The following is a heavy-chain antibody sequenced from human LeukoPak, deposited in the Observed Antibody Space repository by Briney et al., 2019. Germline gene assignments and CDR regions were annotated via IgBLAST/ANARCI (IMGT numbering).Heavy chain of an antibody. D-gene: IGHD3-22*01. CDR3: ARIDDSSGYNYNYYGMDI. Sequence: GGSLRLSCEASGFTFSSYSMNWVRQAPGKGLEWVSSISSSSSYIYYADSVKGRFTISRDNAKNSLYLQMNSLRAEDTSVYYCARIDDSSGYNYNYYGMDIWGQGTTVTVSS. CDR2: ISSSSSYI. CDR1: GFTFSSYS. J-gene: IGHJ6*02. V-gene: IGHV3-21*01.